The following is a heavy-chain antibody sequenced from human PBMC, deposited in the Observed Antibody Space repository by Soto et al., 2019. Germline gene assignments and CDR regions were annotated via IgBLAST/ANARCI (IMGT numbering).Heavy chain of an antibody. Sequence: GGSLRLSCAASGFTFSSYAMSWVRQAPGKGLEWVSAISGSGGSTYYADSVKGRFTISRDNSKNTLYLQMNSLRAEDPAVYYCAKGVGFRRGSSSFDYLGQGTLVTVSS. D-gene: IGHD6-6*01. CDR3: AKGVGFRRGSSSFDY. V-gene: IGHV3-23*01. CDR2: ISGSGGST. CDR1: GFTFSSYA. J-gene: IGHJ4*02.